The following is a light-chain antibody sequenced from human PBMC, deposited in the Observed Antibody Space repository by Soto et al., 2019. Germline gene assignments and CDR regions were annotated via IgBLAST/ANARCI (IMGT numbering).Light chain of an antibody. J-gene: IGLJ1*01. CDR2: EVS. V-gene: IGLV2-14*01. CDR3: SSYTSSTSLDV. Sequence: QSALNQPACVSGSPGQSITISCTGTISDVGGYNYVSWYQQHPGKAPKLMIYEVSNRPSGVSIRFSGSKSGNTASLTISGLQAEDEADYYCSSYTSSTSLDVFGTGTKVTVL. CDR1: ISDVGGYNY.